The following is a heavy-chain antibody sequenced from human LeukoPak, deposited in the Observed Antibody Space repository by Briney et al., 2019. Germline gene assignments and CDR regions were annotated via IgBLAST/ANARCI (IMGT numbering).Heavy chain of an antibody. Sequence: PGGSLRLSCAASGFTFSSYGMHWVRQAPGKGLEWVAVIWYDGSNKYYADSVKGRFTISRDNSKNTLYLQMNSLRAEDTAVYYCARAGFSGGSYSVIDYWGQGTLVTVSS. J-gene: IGHJ4*02. D-gene: IGHD1-26*01. CDR2: IWYDGSNK. CDR3: ARAGFSGGSYSVIDY. CDR1: GFTFSSYG. V-gene: IGHV3-33*01.